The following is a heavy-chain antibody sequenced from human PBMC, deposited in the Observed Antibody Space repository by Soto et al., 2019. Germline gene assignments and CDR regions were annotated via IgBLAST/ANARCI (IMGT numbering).Heavy chain of an antibody. J-gene: IGHJ6*02. CDR2: IYHSGST. V-gene: IGHV4-4*02. D-gene: IGHD4-4*01. CDR3: ARFYSNHAEAMDV. Sequence: KTSETLSLTCAVSGGSISSSNWWSWVRQPPGKGLEWIGEIYHSGSTNYNPSLKSRVTISVDKSKNQFSLKLSSVTAADTAVYYCARFYSNHAEAMDVWGQGTTVTVSS. CDR1: GGSISSSNW.